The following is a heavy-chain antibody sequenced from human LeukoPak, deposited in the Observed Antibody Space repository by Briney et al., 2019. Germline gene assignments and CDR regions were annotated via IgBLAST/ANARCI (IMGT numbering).Heavy chain of an antibody. CDR2: IHPGDSDT. CDR3: ARLRWYCSGGSCYSGYNWFDP. V-gene: IGHV5-51*01. CDR1: GYSFTSYW. J-gene: IGHJ5*02. D-gene: IGHD2-15*01. Sequence: GESLKISCKGSGYSFTSYWIGWVRQTPGKGLEWMGIIHPGDSDTRYSPSFQGQVTISADKSISTAYLQWSSLKASDTAMYYCARLRWYCSGGSCYSGYNWFDPWGQGTLVTVSS.